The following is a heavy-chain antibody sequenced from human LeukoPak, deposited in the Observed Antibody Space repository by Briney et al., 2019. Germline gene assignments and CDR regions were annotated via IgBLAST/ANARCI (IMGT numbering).Heavy chain of an antibody. CDR1: GFTFSRYW. D-gene: IGHD1-26*01. CDR3: AKREVSPGYYYGMDV. Sequence: GGSLRLSCVGSGFTFSRYWLNWVRQAPGKGLEWVANMNQDGSEIYYLDSVKGRFTISRDNAKNSVYLQMNGLKAEDTAVYYCAKREVSPGYYYGMDVWGQGTTVTVSS. J-gene: IGHJ6*02. CDR2: MNQDGSEI. V-gene: IGHV3-7*01.